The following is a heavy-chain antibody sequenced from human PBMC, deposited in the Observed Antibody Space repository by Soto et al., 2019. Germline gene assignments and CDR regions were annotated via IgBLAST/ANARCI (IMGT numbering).Heavy chain of an antibody. CDR1: GFTFSSFG. D-gene: IGHD2-8*01. J-gene: IGHJ4*02. Sequence: GGSLRLSCAASGFTFSSFGMHWVRQAPGKGLEWVAVIWYDGSNKYYADYVKGRFTIYRDNSKNTLYLQMNNLRGVDTAVYYCARVNAYFDYWGLGTLVTVTS. V-gene: IGHV3-33*01. CDR3: ARVNAYFDY. CDR2: IWYDGSNK.